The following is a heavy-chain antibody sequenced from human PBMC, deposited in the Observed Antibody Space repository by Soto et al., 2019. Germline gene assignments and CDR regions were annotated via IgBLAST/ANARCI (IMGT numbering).Heavy chain of an antibody. CDR1: GGSIYRSGYY. V-gene: IGHV4-39*01. J-gene: IGHJ4*02. CDR2: IDYNGVT. CDR3: GKVLVGATGHTDSDS. D-gene: IGHD2-15*01. Sequence: QVQLQESGPGLVKPSETLSLTCTVSGGSIYRSGYYWGWIRQPPGRGLEWIGNIDYNGVTYSNPSLKSRVTISRDTSKNQFSLKLTSVTAADTALYYCGKVLVGATGHTDSDSWGPGTVVAVSS.